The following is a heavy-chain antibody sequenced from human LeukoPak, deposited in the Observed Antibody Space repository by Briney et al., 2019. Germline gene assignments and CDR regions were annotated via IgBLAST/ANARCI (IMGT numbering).Heavy chain of an antibody. D-gene: IGHD3-3*01. CDR1: GGSISSGDYY. Sequence: SQTLSLTCTVSGGSISSGDYYWSWIRQPPGKGLEWIGYIYYSGSTYYNPSLKSRVTISVGTSKNQFSLKLSSVTAADTAVYSCARTYYDFWSGYSHRPPIDYWGQGTLVTVSS. CDR2: IYYSGST. CDR3: ARTYYDFWSGYSHRPPIDY. J-gene: IGHJ4*02. V-gene: IGHV4-30-4*08.